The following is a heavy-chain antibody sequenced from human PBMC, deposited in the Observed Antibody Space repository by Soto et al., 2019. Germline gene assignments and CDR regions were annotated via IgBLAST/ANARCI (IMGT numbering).Heavy chain of an antibody. J-gene: IGHJ6*02. D-gene: IGHD3-3*01. CDR3: ARALGYDFWSGLSSGYYGMDA. V-gene: IGHV1-2*04. CDR2: INPNSGGT. Sequence: ASVKVSCKASGYTFTGYYMHWVRQAPGQGLEWMGWINPNSGGTNYAQKFQGWVTMTRDTSISTAYMELSRLRSDDTAVYYCARALGYDFWSGLSSGYYGMDAWGQGTTVTVSS. CDR1: GYTFTGYY.